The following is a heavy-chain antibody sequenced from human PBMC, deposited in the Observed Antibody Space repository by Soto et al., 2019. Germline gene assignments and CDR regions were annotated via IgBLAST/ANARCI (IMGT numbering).Heavy chain of an antibody. CDR3: ARGAAFDI. V-gene: IGHV1-8*01. J-gene: IGHJ3*02. Sequence: ASAEVCCKASGGTFSSYAISWVRQATGQGLEWMGWMNPKSGKTSNAQKFQGRVTMTRNTSISTAYMDLRSLRSEDTAVYYCARGAAFDIWGQGTMVTVSS. CDR1: GGTFSSYA. CDR2: MNPKSGKT.